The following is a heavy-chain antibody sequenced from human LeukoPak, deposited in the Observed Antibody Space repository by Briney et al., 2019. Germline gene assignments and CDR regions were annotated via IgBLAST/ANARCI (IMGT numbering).Heavy chain of an antibody. CDR2: ISSNGGST. J-gene: IGHJ4*02. V-gene: IGHV3-64D*06. Sequence: GGSLRLSCSASGFTFSSYAMHWVRQAPGQGLEYVSAISSNGGSTYYADSVKGRFTISRDNSKNTLYLQMSSLRAEDTAVYYCVKTPGLYCSSTSCPYYFDYWGQGTLVTVSS. CDR1: GFTFSSYA. D-gene: IGHD2-2*01. CDR3: VKTPGLYCSSTSCPYYFDY.